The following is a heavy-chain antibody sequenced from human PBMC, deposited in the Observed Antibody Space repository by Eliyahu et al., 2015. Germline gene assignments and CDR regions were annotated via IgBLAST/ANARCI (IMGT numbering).Heavy chain of an antibody. J-gene: IGHJ6*02. Sequence: QVQLVQSGAEVTKPGASVKXSCKAXGYPFAXXXITWVRQAPGQGLEWMGWVSTYNGNTNYAPKLQGRVTMTTDTSTSTAYMELRSLRSDDTAVYYCARGGRTQAMDVWGQGTTVTVSS. CDR3: ARGGRTQAMDV. V-gene: IGHV1-18*01. CDR2: VSTYNGNT. D-gene: IGHD1-14*01. CDR1: GYPFAXXX.